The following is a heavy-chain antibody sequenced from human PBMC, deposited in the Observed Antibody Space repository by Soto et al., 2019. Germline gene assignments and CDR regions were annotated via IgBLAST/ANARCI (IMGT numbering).Heavy chain of an antibody. CDR1: GYTFTSYG. CDR3: ARDSGDYDHYYGMDV. Sequence: ASVKVSCKASGYTFTSYGISWVRQAPGQGLEWMGWISAYNGNTNYAQKLQGRVTMTTDTSTSTAYMELRSLRSDDTAVYYCARDSGDYDHYYGMDVWGQGTKVTVSS. V-gene: IGHV1-18*01. CDR2: ISAYNGNT. J-gene: IGHJ6*02. D-gene: IGHD4-17*01.